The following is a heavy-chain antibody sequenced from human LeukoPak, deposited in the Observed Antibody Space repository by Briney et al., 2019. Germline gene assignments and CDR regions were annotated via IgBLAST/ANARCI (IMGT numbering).Heavy chain of an antibody. D-gene: IGHD1-1*01. V-gene: IGHV4-39*01. CDR2: IYYSGST. J-gene: IGHJ5*02. Sequence: SETLSLTCTVSGGSISSSSYYWGWIRQPPGKGLEWIGSIYYSGSTYYNPSLKSRVTISVDTSKNQFSLKLSSVTAADTAVYYCARRKVQLERPFPFDPWGQGTLVTVSS. CDR3: ARRKVQLERPFPFDP. CDR1: GGSISSSSYY.